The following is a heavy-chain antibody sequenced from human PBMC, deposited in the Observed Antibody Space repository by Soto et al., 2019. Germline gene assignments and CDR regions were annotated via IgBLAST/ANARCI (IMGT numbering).Heavy chain of an antibody. CDR2: ISGIGTTT. Sequence: GGSLRLSCTVSGFIFSNYAMTWVRQAPGKGLEWVSGISGIGTTTYYADSVKGRFTVSRDNSKNSLYLQMNSLRAGDTAVYYCAKGSRSGAGADYFDCWGQGALVTVSS. V-gene: IGHV3-23*01. D-gene: IGHD1-26*01. J-gene: IGHJ4*02. CDR1: GFIFSNYA. CDR3: AKGSRSGAGADYFDC.